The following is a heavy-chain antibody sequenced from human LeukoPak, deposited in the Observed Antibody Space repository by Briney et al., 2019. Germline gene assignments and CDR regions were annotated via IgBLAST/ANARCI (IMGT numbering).Heavy chain of an antibody. CDR2: IYYSGSA. CDR3: ARVGDSSGYSVLDS. D-gene: IGHD3-22*01. CDR1: GGSISGYC. V-gene: IGHV4-59*01. Sequence: SETLSLTCTVSGGSISGYCWSWIRRPPGKGLEWIGHIYYSGSADYNASLKSRATMFVDTSKNEFSLTLRSVTAADTAVYYCARVGDSSGYSVLDSWGQGTLVTVSS. J-gene: IGHJ4*02.